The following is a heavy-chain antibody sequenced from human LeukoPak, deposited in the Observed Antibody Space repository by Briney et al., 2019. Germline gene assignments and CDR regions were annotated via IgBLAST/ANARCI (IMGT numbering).Heavy chain of an antibody. CDR2: ISAYNGNT. V-gene: IGHV1-18*01. CDR1: GYTFTSYG. CDR3: ARGISGYDFWSGYYSWSMDV. J-gene: IGHJ6*02. D-gene: IGHD3-3*01. Sequence: ASVKVSCKASGYTFTSYGISWVRQAPGQGLEWMGWISAYNGNTNYAQKHQGRVTMTTDTSTSTAYMELRSLRSDDTAVYYCARGISGYDFWSGYYSWSMDVWGQGTTVTVS.